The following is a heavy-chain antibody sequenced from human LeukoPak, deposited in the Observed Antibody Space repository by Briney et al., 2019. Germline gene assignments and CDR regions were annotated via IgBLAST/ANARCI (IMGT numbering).Heavy chain of an antibody. Sequence: APVKVSCKASGYTFSDYFMHWVRQAPGQGLEWMGWINPKTGGTTYAQRFQGRVTMTRDMSITTAYMDLSRLRSDDTAVYYCTRAYEYGWFDPWGQGTLVIVSS. D-gene: IGHD3-16*01. CDR1: GYTFSDYF. J-gene: IGHJ5*02. V-gene: IGHV1-2*02. CDR3: TRAYEYGWFDP. CDR2: INPKTGGT.